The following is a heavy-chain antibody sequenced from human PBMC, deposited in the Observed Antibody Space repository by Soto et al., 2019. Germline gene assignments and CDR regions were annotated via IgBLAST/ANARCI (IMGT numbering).Heavy chain of an antibody. CDR1: GGSFSSYY. Sequence: SETLSLTCTVSGGSFSSYYWSWIRQPPGKGLERIGYIYYTGSIIYNPSLKSRVTMSVDMSMKQFSLKLNSVTAADTAVYYCARTTTLENYFDYWGQGTLVTVSS. V-gene: IGHV4-59*01. CDR3: ARTTTLENYFDY. J-gene: IGHJ4*02. CDR2: IYYTGSI. D-gene: IGHD2-15*01.